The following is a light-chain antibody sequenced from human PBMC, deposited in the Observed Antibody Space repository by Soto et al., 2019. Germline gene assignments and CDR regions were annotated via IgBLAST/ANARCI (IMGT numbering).Light chain of an antibody. CDR1: SSDIGSYNY. V-gene: IGLV2-14*01. CDR2: EVS. Sequence: QSALTQPASVSGSPGQSITISCTGTSSDIGSYNYVSWYQQHPGKAPKLMIYEVSNRPSGVSNRFSASKSGNTASLTISGLQDEDEADYCCSSYTSISTYVVFGGGTKLTVL. J-gene: IGLJ2*01. CDR3: SSYTSISTYVV.